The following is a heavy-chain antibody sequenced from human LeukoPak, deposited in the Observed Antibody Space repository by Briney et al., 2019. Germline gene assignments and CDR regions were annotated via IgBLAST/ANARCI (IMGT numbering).Heavy chain of an antibody. CDR1: GGSFSGYY. CDR2: INHSGSA. CDR3: ARGQGTVTTH. V-gene: IGHV4-34*01. Sequence: PSETLSLTCTVSGGSFSGYYCTWIRQPPGKGLEWIGEINHSGSANYNPPLKSRVTISLDTSKNQFSLKLSSVTAADTAVYYCARGQGTVTTHWGQGTLVTVSS. D-gene: IGHD4-17*01. J-gene: IGHJ4*02.